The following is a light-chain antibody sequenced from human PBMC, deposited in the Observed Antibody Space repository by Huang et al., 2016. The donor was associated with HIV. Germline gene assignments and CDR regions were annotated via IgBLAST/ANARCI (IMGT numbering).Light chain of an antibody. Sequence: SFAAWEIAPAAVRARRSVVRHLAWYHPQPCQAPRLLMYDASNRATCSPARFSGSGSGTDFTLTINSLEPEDFAVYYCQQRSNWPPSYTFGQGTKLEIK. CDR2: DAS. CDR3: QQRSNWPPSYT. CDR1: RSVVRH. J-gene: IGKJ2*01. V-gene: IGKV3-11*01.